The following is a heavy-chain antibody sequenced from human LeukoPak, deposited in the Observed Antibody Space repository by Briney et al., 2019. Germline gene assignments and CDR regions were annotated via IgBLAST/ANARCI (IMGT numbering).Heavy chain of an antibody. CDR3: ARALSWTTESYYYMDV. V-gene: IGHV1-8*01. D-gene: IGHD3/OR15-3a*01. CDR1: GYTFTSYD. CDR2: MNPNSGNT. J-gene: IGHJ6*03. Sequence: GASVKVSCKASGYTFTSYDVNWVRQATGQGLEWLGWMNPNSGNTGYAQSFQGRVTMTMNTSITTAYMELSSLRSEDTAVYYCARALSWTTESYYYMDVWGKGTTVTVSS.